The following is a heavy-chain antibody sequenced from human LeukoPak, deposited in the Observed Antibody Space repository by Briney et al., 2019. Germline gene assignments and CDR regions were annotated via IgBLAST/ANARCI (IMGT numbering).Heavy chain of an antibody. J-gene: IGHJ6*02. Sequence: PSETLSLTYTVSGGSISSSSYYWGWIRQPPGKGLEWIGSIYYSGSTYYNPSLKSRVTISVDTSKNQFSLKLSSVTAADTAVYYCARGRFWSGYQRYYYYYGMDVWGQGTTVTVSS. D-gene: IGHD3-3*01. V-gene: IGHV4-39*01. CDR2: IYYSGST. CDR1: GGSISSSSYY. CDR3: ARGRFWSGYQRYYYYYGMDV.